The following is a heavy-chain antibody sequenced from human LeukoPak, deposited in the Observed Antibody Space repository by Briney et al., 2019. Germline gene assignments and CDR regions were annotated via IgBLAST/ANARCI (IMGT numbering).Heavy chain of an antibody. CDR2: IYYSGST. CDR3: ARQGQIGSSSWYIRGYFDY. J-gene: IGHJ4*02. Sequence: SETLSLTCTVSGDSISNYYWTWIRQPPGKGLEWIGYIYYSGSTNYNPSLKSRVTISVDTSKNQFSLKLSSVTAADTAVYYCARQGQIGSSSWYIRGYFDYWGQGTLVTVSS. V-gene: IGHV4-59*08. D-gene: IGHD6-13*01. CDR1: GDSISNYY.